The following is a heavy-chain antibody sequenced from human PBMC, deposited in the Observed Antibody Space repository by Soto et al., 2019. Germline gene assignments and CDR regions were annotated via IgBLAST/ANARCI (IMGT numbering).Heavy chain of an antibody. D-gene: IGHD2-2*01. CDR1: GFTFSSYA. V-gene: IGHV3-30*04. J-gene: IGHJ4*02. CDR2: ISYDGSNK. Sequence: GGSLRLSCAASGFTFSSYAMHWVRQAPGKGLEWVAVISYDGSNKYYADSVKGRFTISRDNSKNTLYLQMNSLRAEDTAVYYCAKDPGTSLYYFDYWGQGTLVTVSS. CDR3: AKDPGTSLYYFDY.